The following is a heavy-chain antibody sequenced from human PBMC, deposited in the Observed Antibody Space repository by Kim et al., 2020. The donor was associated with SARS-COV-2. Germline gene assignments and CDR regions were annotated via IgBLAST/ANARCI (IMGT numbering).Heavy chain of an antibody. D-gene: IGHD6-13*01. CDR2: IWYDGSNK. J-gene: IGHJ6*02. CDR3: ARVLGSSSWYVLYYYYYGIDV. V-gene: IGHV3-33*08. Sequence: GGSLRLSCAASGFTFSSYGMHWVRQAPGKGLEWVAVIWYDGSNKYYADSVKGRFTISRDNSKNTLYLQMNSLRAEDTAVYYCARVLGSSSWYVLYYYYYGIDVWGQGTTVTVSS. CDR1: GFTFSSYG.